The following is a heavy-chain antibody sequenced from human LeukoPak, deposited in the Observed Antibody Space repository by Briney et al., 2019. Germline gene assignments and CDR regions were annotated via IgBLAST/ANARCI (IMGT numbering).Heavy chain of an antibody. D-gene: IGHD3-22*01. CDR3: ARDKYYDSSGYYFYFDY. CDR2: ISSNGGST. J-gene: IGHJ4*02. Sequence: GGSLRLSCAASGFTFSSYAMHWVRQAPGKGLEYVSAISSNGGSTYYANSVKGSFTISRDNSKNTLYLQMGSLRAEDMAVYYCARDKYYDSSGYYFYFDYWGQGTLVTVSS. CDR1: GFTFSSYA. V-gene: IGHV3-64*01.